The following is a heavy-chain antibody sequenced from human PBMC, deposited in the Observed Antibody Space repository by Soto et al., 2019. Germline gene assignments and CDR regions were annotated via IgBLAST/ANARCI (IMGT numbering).Heavy chain of an antibody. J-gene: IGHJ6*02. V-gene: IGHV4-4*02. Sequence: PSETLSLTCAVSGGSLSSSNWWSWVRQPPGKGLEWIGEIYHSGSTNYNPSLKSRVTISVDKSKNQFSLKLSSVTAADTAVYYCARALLAAHYYDSSGYYYYYGMDVWGQGTTVTVSS. CDR3: ARALLAAHYYDSSGYYYYYGMDV. D-gene: IGHD3-22*01. CDR1: GGSLSSSNW. CDR2: IYHSGST.